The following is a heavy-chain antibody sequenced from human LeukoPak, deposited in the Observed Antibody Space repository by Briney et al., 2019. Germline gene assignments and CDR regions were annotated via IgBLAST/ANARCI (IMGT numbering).Heavy chain of an antibody. CDR1: RFTFDGYA. Sequence: GGSLRLSCAASRFTFDGYAMHWVRQAPGKGLEWVSSISWNSGNTDYAASVKGRFTISRDNVKKSLHLQMNSLRAEDTALYYCAKSGTYSSSSGYIDSWGQGTLVTVSS. J-gene: IGHJ4*02. CDR3: AKSGTYSSSSGYIDS. V-gene: IGHV3-9*01. D-gene: IGHD6-6*01. CDR2: ISWNSGNT.